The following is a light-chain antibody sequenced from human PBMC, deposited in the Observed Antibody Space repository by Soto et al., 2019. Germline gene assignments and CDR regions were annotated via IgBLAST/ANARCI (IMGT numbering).Light chain of an antibody. CDR3: CSYAGGYTWV. V-gene: IGLV2-11*01. CDR1: SSDVGGYNY. Sequence: QSALTQPRSVSGSPGQSVTISCTGTSSDVGGYNYVSWYQQHPGKAPKLMSYDVSKRPSRVPDRFSGSKSGNTASLTISGLQAEDEADYYCCSYAGGYTWVFGGGTKLAAL. J-gene: IGLJ3*02. CDR2: DVS.